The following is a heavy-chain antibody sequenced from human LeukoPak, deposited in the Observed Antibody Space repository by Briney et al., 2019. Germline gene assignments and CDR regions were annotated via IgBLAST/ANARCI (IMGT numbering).Heavy chain of an antibody. D-gene: IGHD2-21*02. V-gene: IGHV3-23*01. CDR3: AKRLGDQRAFDY. Sequence: GGSLRLSCAASGFTFSNYAMSWVRQAPGKRLEWVSGISGTSGTINYADPVKGRVTISRDNSKNTVYLQMNSLRAEDTAVYYCAKRLGDQRAFDYWGQGTLVTVSS. CDR1: GFTFSNYA. J-gene: IGHJ4*02. CDR2: ISGTSGTI.